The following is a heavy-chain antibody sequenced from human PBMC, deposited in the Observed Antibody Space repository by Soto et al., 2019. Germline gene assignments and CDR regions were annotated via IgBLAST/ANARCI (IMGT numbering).Heavy chain of an antibody. CDR1: GHTLTELS. J-gene: IGHJ4*02. CDR3: VAGGTILLLAPFNY. CDR2: FDPEDGEI. V-gene: IGHV1-24*01. Sequence: QVQLVQSGAEVKKPGASVKVSCRISGHTLTELSVHWVRQAPGKGLEWMGGFDPEDGEIIHAQKFQGRVTMTEDTPADSAYMEVSSLTSEYTAVYYFVAGGTILLLAPFNYWGQGNLVTVSS. D-gene: IGHD3-9*01.